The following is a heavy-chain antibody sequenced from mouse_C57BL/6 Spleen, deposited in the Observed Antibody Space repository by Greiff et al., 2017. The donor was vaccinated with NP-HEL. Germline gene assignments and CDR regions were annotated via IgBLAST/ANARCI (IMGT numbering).Heavy chain of an antibody. Sequence: QVQLQQPGAELVKPGASVKLSCKASGYTFTSYWITWVKQRPGQGLEWIGGIYPGSGSTNYNEKFKSKATLTVDTSSSTAYMQLSSLTSEDSAVYYCTRERNNDGYYDYCMDYWGQGTSVTVSS. J-gene: IGHJ4*01. D-gene: IGHD2-3*01. CDR1: GYTFTSYW. CDR2: IYPGSGST. V-gene: IGHV1-55*01. CDR3: TRERNNDGYYDYCMDY.